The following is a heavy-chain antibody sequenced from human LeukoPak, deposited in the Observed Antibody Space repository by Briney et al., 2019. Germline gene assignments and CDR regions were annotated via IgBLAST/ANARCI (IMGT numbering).Heavy chain of an antibody. CDR3: ARIYCSGGSCYWFDP. V-gene: IGHV4-30-2*01. CDR2: IYHSGST. CDR1: GGSISSGGYS. J-gene: IGHJ5*02. D-gene: IGHD2-15*01. Sequence: SQTLSLTCAVSGGSISSGGYSWSWIRQPPGKGLEWIGYIYHSGSTYYNPSLKSRVTISVDRSKNQFSLKLSSVTAADTAVHYCARIYCSGGSCYWFDPWGQGTLVTVSS.